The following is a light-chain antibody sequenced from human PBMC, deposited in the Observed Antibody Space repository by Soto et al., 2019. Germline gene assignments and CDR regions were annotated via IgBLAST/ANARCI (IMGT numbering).Light chain of an antibody. CDR1: SSDVGGYNY. J-gene: IGLJ1*01. CDR3: RSYTSSSYA. CDR2: EVS. V-gene: IGLV2-14*01. Sequence: QSVLTQPASVSGSPGQSITISCTGTSSDVGGYNYVSWYQQHPGKAPKLMIYEVSNRPSGVSNRFSGSKSGNTASLTISGLQDEDEADYYCRSYTSSSYAFGTGIKVTLL.